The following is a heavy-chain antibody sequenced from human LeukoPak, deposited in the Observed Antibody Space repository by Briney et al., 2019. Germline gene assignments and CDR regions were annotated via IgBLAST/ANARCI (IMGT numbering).Heavy chain of an antibody. CDR1: GFTFSFYA. CDR2: IAYDGSNK. V-gene: IGHV3-30-3*01. CDR3: ARGTGLYDSIGFDY. J-gene: IGHJ4*02. D-gene: IGHD5/OR15-5a*01. Sequence: GGSLRLSCAASGFTFSFYAMHWVRQAPGKGLEWVAVIAYDGSNKYYADSVKGRFTISRDNSKNTLYVQMNSLRAEDTAVYYCARGTGLYDSIGFDYWGQGTLVTVSS.